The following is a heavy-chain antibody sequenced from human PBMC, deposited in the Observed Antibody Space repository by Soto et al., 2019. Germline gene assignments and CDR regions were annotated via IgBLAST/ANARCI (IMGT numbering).Heavy chain of an antibody. J-gene: IGHJ4*02. D-gene: IGHD1-26*01. CDR3: VRGRYSGSYFFDY. CDR1: GFSFSDDW. Sequence: VGSLRLSCEASGFSFSDDWMHWVRQAPGKGLVWVSSVSSVGSTTDYADSVKGRFTISRDNAKNTLYLQMNSLGAEDTAVYYCVRGRYSGSYFFDYWGQGTLVTVSS. CDR2: VSSVGSTT. V-gene: IGHV3-74*01.